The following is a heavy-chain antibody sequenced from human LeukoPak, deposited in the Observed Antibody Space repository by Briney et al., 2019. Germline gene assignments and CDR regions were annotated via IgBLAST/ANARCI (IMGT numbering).Heavy chain of an antibody. D-gene: IGHD2-8*01. Sequence: SETLSLTCTVSGGSISSSSYYWGWIRQPPGKGLEWIGSIYYSGNTYYNPSLKSRVTISVDTSKNQFSLKLSSVTAADTALYYYARDHACSNGVCSYFDSWGQGTLVTVSS. CDR2: IYYSGNT. J-gene: IGHJ4*02. V-gene: IGHV4-39*07. CDR1: GGSISSSSYY. CDR3: ARDHACSNGVCSYFDS.